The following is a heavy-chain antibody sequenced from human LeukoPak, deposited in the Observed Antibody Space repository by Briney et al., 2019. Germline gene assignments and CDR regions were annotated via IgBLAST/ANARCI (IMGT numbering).Heavy chain of an antibody. D-gene: IGHD3-16*02. J-gene: IGHJ5*02. Sequence: ASVKVSCKASGYTLTGYYMHWVRQAPGQGLEWMGWMNPNSGGTKYAQQFQGRVTMTRDTSISTAYMELSRLRSDDTAMYYCARDKLGLGELSLYDQWGQGTLVTVFS. V-gene: IGHV1-2*02. CDR1: GYTLTGYY. CDR3: ARDKLGLGELSLYDQ. CDR2: MNPNSGGT.